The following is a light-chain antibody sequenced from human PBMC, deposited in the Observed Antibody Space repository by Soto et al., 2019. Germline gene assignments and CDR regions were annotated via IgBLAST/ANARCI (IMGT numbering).Light chain of an antibody. CDR3: QSYDSSPSGYV. V-gene: IGLV1-40*01. CDR2: ANR. CDR1: SSNIGNNY. J-gene: IGLJ1*01. Sequence: QSVLTQPPSVSAAPGQRVTTSCSGSSSNIGNNYVHWYQQLPGTAPKLLIYANRIRPAGVPDRFSASKSGTSASLAITGLQAEDEADYYCQSYDSSPSGYVFGTGTKVTVL.